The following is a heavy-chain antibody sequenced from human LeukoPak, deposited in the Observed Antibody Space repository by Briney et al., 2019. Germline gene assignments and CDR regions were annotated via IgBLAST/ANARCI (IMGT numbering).Heavy chain of an antibody. CDR2: IYSGGST. J-gene: IGHJ6*02. D-gene: IGHD3-22*01. Sequence: GGSLRLSCAASGFTVSSNYMSWVRQAPGKGLGWVSVIYSGGSTYYADSVKGRFTISRDNSKNTLYLQMNSLRAEDTAVYYCARDLEYYYDRSGHPPRYDDYYHGMDVWGQGTTVTVSS. CDR3: ARDLEYYYDRSGHPPRYDDYYHGMDV. V-gene: IGHV3-53*01. CDR1: GFTVSSNY.